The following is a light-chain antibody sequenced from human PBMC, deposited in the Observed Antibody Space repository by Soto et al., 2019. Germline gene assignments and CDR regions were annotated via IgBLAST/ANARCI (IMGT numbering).Light chain of an antibody. CDR1: SSDVGTYDF. Sequence: QSVLTLPGSVSGSPVQSVNISCTGTSSDVGTYDFVSWYQQHPGKAPRLMIFDGSERPSGVPDRFSGSKSGNTASLTISGLQAEDEADYYCCLYAVTFYVFGTGTKVTLL. CDR2: DGS. CDR3: CLYAVTFYV. J-gene: IGLJ1*01. V-gene: IGLV2-11*01.